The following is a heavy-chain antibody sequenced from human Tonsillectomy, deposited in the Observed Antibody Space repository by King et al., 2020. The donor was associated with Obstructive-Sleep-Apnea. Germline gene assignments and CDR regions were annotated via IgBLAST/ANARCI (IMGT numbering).Heavy chain of an antibody. CDR2: FYYSGRT. CDR3: ARGPVGQWLVLDY. CDR1: GGSISSYY. V-gene: IGHV4-59*01. Sequence: VQLQESGPGLVKPSETLSLTCTVSGGSISSYYWSWIRQPPGKGLEWIGYFYYSGRTNYNPSLKSRVTISVDTSKNPFSLKLSSVTAADTAVYYCARGPVGQWLVLDYWGQGTLFTVSS. D-gene: IGHD6-19*01. J-gene: IGHJ4*02.